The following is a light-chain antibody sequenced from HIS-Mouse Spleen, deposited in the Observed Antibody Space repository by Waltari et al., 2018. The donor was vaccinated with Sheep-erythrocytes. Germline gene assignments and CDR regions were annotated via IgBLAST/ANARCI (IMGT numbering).Light chain of an antibody. V-gene: IGLV2-11*01. CDR2: DVS. CDR1: SSDVGGYNY. J-gene: IGLJ2*01. Sequence: QSALTQPRSVSGSPGQSVTISCTGTSSDVGGYNYVTWYQQHPGKAPKLMMYDVSKRPSGVPDRFSGSKSGNTASLTISGLQAEDEADYYCAAWDDSLNGVVFGGGTKLTVL. CDR3: AAWDDSLNGVV.